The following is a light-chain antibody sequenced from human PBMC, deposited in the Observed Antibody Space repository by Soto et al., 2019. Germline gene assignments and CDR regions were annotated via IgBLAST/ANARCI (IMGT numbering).Light chain of an antibody. J-gene: IGLJ2*01. CDR1: SSDVGGYNL. CDR2: DVT. V-gene: IGLV2-8*01. Sequence: QSVLTQPPSASGSPGQSVIISCTGTSSDVGGYNLVSWYQQHPGKAPKLMIHDVTKRPSGVPDRFSGAKSGNTASLTVSGLQVEDEADYYCSSYAGSNSLVFGGGTKLTVL. CDR3: SSYAGSNSLV.